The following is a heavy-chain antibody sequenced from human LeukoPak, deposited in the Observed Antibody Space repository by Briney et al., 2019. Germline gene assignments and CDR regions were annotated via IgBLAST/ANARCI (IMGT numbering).Heavy chain of an antibody. CDR1: GFTFSSYG. V-gene: IGHV3-30*02. CDR3: AKDPSPYYYDSSGYLSY. CDR2: IRYDGSNK. J-gene: IGHJ4*02. D-gene: IGHD3-22*01. Sequence: GGSLRLSCAASGFTFSSYGMHWVRQAPGKGLEWVAFIRYDGSNKYYADSAKGRFTISRDNSKNTLYLQMNSLRAEDTAVYYCAKDPSPYYYDSSGYLSYWGQGTLVTVSS.